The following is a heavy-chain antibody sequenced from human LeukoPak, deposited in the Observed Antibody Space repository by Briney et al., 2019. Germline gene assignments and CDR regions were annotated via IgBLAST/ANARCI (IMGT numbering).Heavy chain of an antibody. Sequence: PGGSLRLSCAASGFTFSSYWMNWVRQAPGKGLEWVSSISSSSSYIYYADSVKGRFTISRDNAKNSLYLQMNSLRAEDTAVYYCARGSGGLRDYYYYGMDVWGQGTTVTVSS. J-gene: IGHJ6*02. CDR3: ARGSGGLRDYYYYGMDV. D-gene: IGHD3-10*01. CDR2: ISSSSSYI. CDR1: GFTFSSYW. V-gene: IGHV3-21*01.